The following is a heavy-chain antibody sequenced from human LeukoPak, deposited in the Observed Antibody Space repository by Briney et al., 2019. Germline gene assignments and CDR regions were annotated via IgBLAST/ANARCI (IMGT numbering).Heavy chain of an antibody. V-gene: IGHV1-18*01. CDR1: GYTFTSYG. CDR3: ARGPLGYDSSGLDY. CDR2: ISAYNGNT. J-gene: IGHJ4*02. D-gene: IGHD3-22*01. Sequence: GASVKVSCKASGYTFTSYGISWVRQAPGQGLEWMGWISAYNGNTNYAQKLQGRVTMTTDASTSTAYMELRSLRSEDTAVYYCARGPLGYDSSGLDYWGQGTLVTVSS.